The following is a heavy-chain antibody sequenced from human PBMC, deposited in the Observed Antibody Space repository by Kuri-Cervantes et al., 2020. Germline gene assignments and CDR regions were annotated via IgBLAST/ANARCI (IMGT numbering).Heavy chain of an antibody. CDR1: GGTFSSYA. Sequence: SVKVSCKASGGTFSSYAISWVRQAPGQGLEWMGGIIPIFGTANYAQKFQGRVTITTDESTSTAYMELSSLRAEDTAVYYCARDGVPYYYYYYMYVWGKGTTVTVSS. J-gene: IGHJ6*03. CDR3: ARDGVPYYYYYYMYV. D-gene: IGHD2-2*01. CDR2: IIPIFGTA. V-gene: IGHV1-69*05.